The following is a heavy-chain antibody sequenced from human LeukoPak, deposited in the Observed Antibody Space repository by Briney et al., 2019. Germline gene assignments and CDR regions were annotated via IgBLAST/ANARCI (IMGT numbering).Heavy chain of an antibody. D-gene: IGHD6-13*01. CDR1: GYTFTDYY. CDR2: INSNSGGT. CDR3: ARIGYRAPYSIDY. Sequence: ASVKVSCKASGYTFTDYYMHWVRQAPGQGLEWMGWINSNSGGTNYAQKFQGRVTMTRDTSISTAYMELSRLTSDDTAVFYCARIGYRAPYSIDYWGQGTLVTVSS. V-gene: IGHV1-2*02. J-gene: IGHJ4*02.